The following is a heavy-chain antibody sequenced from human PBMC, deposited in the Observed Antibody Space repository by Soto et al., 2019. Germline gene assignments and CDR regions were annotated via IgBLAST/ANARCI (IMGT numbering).Heavy chain of an antibody. CDR2: IYYGGGT. CDR3: RVYGPTRYWYFDL. V-gene: IGHV4-31*03. Sequence: QVQLQESGPGLVKPSQTLSLTCTVSGGSISSGGYYWSWIRQHPGKGLEWIGYIYYGGGTYYTPSLKSRVTISVDTSKNQFSLKLSSVTAADTAVYYCRVYGPTRYWYFDLWGRGTLVTVSS. CDR1: GGSISSGGYY. J-gene: IGHJ2*01. D-gene: IGHD4-17*01.